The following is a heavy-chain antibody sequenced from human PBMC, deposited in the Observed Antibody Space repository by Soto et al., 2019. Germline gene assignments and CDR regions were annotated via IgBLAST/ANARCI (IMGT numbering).Heavy chain of an antibody. V-gene: IGHV1-46*01. Sequence: GASVKVSCKASGYTFTSYYMHWVRQAPGQGLEWMGIINPSGGSTSYAQKFQGRVTMTRDTSTSTVYMELSSLRSEDTAVYYCARWALRLGELDRSDYWGQGTLVTVSS. J-gene: IGHJ4*02. D-gene: IGHD3-16*01. CDR2: INPSGGST. CDR1: GYTFTSYY. CDR3: ARWALRLGELDRSDY.